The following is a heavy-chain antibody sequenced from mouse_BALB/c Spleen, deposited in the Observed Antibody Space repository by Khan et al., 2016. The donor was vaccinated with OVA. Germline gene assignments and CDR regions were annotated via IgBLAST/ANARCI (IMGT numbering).Heavy chain of an antibody. CDR3: ARDDGYYEGDY. CDR1: GFNIKDTY. CDR2: IDPANGNT. J-gene: IGHJ4*01. V-gene: IGHV14-3*02. Sequence: VQLQQPGAELVKPGASVKLSCTASGFNIKDTYMHWVKQRPEQGLEWIGRIDPANGNTKYDPKFQGKATITADTSSNTAYLQLSSLTSEDTAVYYCARDDGYYEGDYWGQGTSVTVSS. D-gene: IGHD2-3*01.